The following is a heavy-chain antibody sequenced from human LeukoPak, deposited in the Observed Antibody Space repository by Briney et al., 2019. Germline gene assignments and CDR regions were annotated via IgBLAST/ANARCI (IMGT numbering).Heavy chain of an antibody. D-gene: IGHD4-17*01. J-gene: IGHJ4*02. CDR1: GGSISSYY. Sequence: PSETLSLTCTVSGGSISSYYWSWIRQPPGKGLEWIGYFSYSGSTNYNPSLKSRVTISVDTSKNQFSLKLNYVTAADTAVYCCARVGDYQKYFDYWGQGTLVTVSS. CDR3: ARVGDYQKYFDY. V-gene: IGHV4-59*01. CDR2: FSYSGST.